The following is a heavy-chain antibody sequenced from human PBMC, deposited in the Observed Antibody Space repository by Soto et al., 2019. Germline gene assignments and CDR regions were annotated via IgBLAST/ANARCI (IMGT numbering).Heavy chain of an antibody. CDR2: IYPGDSDT. D-gene: IGHD3-10*01. J-gene: IGHJ6*02. V-gene: IGHV5-51*01. Sequence: GDSQKISCKGSGCSFTNSWIAWVRQMRGKGLVWMGSIYPGDSDTRYSPSFQGQVTISAAKSISTADLQWRSLRASDTAMYYCARPRSGSYRLDYYGMDVWGQGTTVTVAS. CDR1: GCSFTNSW. CDR3: ARPRSGSYRLDYYGMDV.